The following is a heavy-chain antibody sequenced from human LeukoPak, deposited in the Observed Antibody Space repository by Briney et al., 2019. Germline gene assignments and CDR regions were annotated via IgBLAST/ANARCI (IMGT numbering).Heavy chain of an antibody. J-gene: IGHJ6*03. Sequence: SETLSLTCAVSGYSISSGYYWGWIRQPPGKGLEWIGRIYHSGSTYYNPSLKSRVTISVETSKNQFSLKLSSVTAADTAVYYCSRDRELLLFGELSEYYYMDLWGKGTTVTVSS. CDR1: GYSISSGYY. CDR3: SRDRELLLFGELSEYYYMDL. D-gene: IGHD3-10*01. CDR2: IYHSGST. V-gene: IGHV4-38-2*01.